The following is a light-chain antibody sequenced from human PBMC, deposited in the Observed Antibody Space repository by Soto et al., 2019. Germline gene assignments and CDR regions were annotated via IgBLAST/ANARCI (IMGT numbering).Light chain of an antibody. CDR2: EVT. V-gene: IGLV2-8*01. CDR3: SSYAGSNNLL. Sequence: QSALTQPPSASGSPGQSVTISCTGTSSDVGAYNYVSWYQQHPGKAPKLMIYEVTKRPSGVPDRFSGSKFGSTASLTVSGLQAEDEADYFCSSYAGSNNLLFGGEIKVTVL. CDR1: SSDVGAYNY. J-gene: IGLJ2*01.